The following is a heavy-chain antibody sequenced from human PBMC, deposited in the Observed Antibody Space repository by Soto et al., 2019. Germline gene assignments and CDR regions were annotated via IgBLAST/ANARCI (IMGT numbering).Heavy chain of an antibody. J-gene: IGHJ4*02. D-gene: IGHD6-19*01. CDR1: GFTFSSYG. CDR3: ARDNYYSTGFFLTY. CDR2: IWYDGSNK. Sequence: GGSLRLSCAASGFTFSSYGMHWVRQAPGKGLEWVAVIWYDGSNKYYADSVKGRFTISRDNSKNTLYLQMNSLRAEDTAVYYCARDNYYSTGFFLTYWGQGPLGTV. V-gene: IGHV3-33*01.